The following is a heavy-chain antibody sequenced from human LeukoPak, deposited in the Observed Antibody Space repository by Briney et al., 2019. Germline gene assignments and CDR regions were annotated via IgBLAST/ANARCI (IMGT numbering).Heavy chain of an antibody. J-gene: IGHJ4*02. CDR2: IKSKTDGGTT. Sequence: PGGSLRLSCAASGFTFSSYAMSWVRQAPGKGLEWVGRIKSKTDGGTTDYAAPVKGRFTISRDDSKNTLYLQMNSLKTEDTAVYYCTTIDYYDSSGYYDGDYWGQGTLVTVSS. CDR3: TTIDYYDSSGYYDGDY. CDR1: GFTFSSYA. V-gene: IGHV3-15*01. D-gene: IGHD3-22*01.